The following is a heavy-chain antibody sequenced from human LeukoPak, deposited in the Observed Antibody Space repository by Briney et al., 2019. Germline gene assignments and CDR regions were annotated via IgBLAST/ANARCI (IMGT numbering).Heavy chain of an antibody. Sequence: SETLSLTRTDSGGSISSYYWSWIRQPAGKGLEWIGRIYMSGSTNYNPSLTSRATMSVDTSKNQFSLKLSSVTAADTAVYYCARDDIFNGYGMDVWGQGTTVTVSS. D-gene: IGHD3-9*01. CDR3: ARDDIFNGYGMDV. CDR1: GGSISSYY. V-gene: IGHV4-4*07. J-gene: IGHJ6*02. CDR2: IYMSGST.